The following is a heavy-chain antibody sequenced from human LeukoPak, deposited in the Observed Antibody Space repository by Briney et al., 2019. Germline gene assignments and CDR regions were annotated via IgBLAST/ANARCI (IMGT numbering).Heavy chain of an antibody. CDR1: GGTFSSYA. J-gene: IGHJ3*02. V-gene: IGHV1-69*04. CDR3: ARDDSSGYYYQGAFDI. D-gene: IGHD3-22*01. Sequence: GASVKVSCKASGGTFSSYAISWVRQAPGQGLEWMGRIIPILGIANYAQKFQGRVTITAGKSTSTAYMELSSLRSEDTAVYYCARDDSSGYYYQGAFDIWGQGTMVTVSS. CDR2: IIPILGIA.